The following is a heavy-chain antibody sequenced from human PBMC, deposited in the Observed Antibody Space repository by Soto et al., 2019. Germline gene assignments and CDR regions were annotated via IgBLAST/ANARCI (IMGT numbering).Heavy chain of an antibody. CDR3: TTDRGHMYDFDY. D-gene: IGHD2-8*01. J-gene: IGHJ4*02. V-gene: IGHV3-15*01. Sequence: ESGGGLVKPGGSLRLSCAASGFTFDNAWMSWVRQAPGKGLEWVGRIKSKTDGGTADYAAPVKGRFTISRDDSKNTLFLQMNSQKTEDTAVYYCTTDRGHMYDFDYWGQGTLVPVSS. CDR2: IKSKTDGGTA. CDR1: GFTFDNAW.